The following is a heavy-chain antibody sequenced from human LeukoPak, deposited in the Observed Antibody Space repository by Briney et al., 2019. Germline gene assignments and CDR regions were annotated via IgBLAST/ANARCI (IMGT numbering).Heavy chain of an antibody. V-gene: IGHV1-46*01. D-gene: IGHD3-10*01. CDR2: INPSGGTT. CDR3: ANSGSYSQFDY. J-gene: IGHJ4*02. CDR1: GYTFTSYF. Sequence: ASVKGSCKASGYTFTSYFMHWVRQAPGHGLEWMGIINPSGGTTTYAQKFQGRVTVTRDTSTSTVYMELSSLTFEDTAVYYCANSGSYSQFDYWGQGTLVTVSS.